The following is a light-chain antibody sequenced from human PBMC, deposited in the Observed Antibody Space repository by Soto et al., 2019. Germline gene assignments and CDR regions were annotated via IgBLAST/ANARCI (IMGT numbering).Light chain of an antibody. J-gene: IGLJ2*01. Sequence: QSALTQPASVSGSPGQSITISCTGTSRDVGGYNYVSWYQQHPGKAPKLMIYDVSNRPSGVSNRFSGSKSGNTASLTISGLQAEDEADYYCSSYTSSSTRVFGGATKLTVL. CDR2: DVS. CDR3: SSYTSSSTRV. V-gene: IGLV2-14*01. CDR1: SRDVGGYNY.